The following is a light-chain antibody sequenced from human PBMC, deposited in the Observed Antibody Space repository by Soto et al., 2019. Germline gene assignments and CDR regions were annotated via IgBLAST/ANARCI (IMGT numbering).Light chain of an antibody. J-gene: IGLJ1*01. CDR1: SSDVGGYNY. V-gene: IGLV2-14*01. CDR2: DVS. CDR3: SSYTSSSFYV. Sequence: QSALTQPASVSGSPGQSITISCTGTSSDVGGYNYVSGYQQHPGKAPKLMIYDVSNRPSGVSNRLSGSKSGNTASLTISGLQAEDEADDYCSSYTSSSFYVFGTGTKLTVL.